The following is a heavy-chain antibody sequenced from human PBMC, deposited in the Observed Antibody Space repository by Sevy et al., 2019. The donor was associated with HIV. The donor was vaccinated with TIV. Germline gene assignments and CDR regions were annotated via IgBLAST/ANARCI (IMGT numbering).Heavy chain of an antibody. CDR3: ARQTYNWNYVSAFDY. J-gene: IGHJ4*02. CDR1: GGSISSSSYY. D-gene: IGHD1-7*01. V-gene: IGHV4-39*01. CDR2: IYYSGST. Sequence: SETLSLTCTVSGGSISSSSYYWGWIRQPPGKGLEWIGSIYYSGSTYYNPSLKSRVTISVDTSQNQFSLKLSSVTAADTAVYYCARQTYNWNYVSAFDYWGQGTLVTVSS.